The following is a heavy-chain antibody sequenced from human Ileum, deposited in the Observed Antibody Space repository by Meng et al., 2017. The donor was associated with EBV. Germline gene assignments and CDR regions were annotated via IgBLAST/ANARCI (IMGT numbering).Heavy chain of an antibody. V-gene: IGHV2-5*01. Sequence: ITSKAPAPPGVKPTPPLPLTSTFAGFSLSTSGVGVGWILQPPGKALEWLAMIYGQGDKHYSPSLTSRLTITKDTSKNQVVLTMTNMDSVDTATYYCALRPRQLLRGWFDSWGQGALVTVSS. J-gene: IGHJ5*01. CDR2: IYGQGDK. D-gene: IGHD6-13*01. CDR1: GFSLSTSGVG. CDR3: ALRPRQLLRGWFDS.